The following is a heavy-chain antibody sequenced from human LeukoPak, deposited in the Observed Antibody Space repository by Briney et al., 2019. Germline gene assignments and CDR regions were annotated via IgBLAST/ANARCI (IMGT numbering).Heavy chain of an antibody. D-gene: IGHD6-19*01. CDR1: GFTVRDNY. Sequence: GGSLRLSCAASGFTVRDNYMSWARQAPGKGLEWVSVIYTGGTILYADSVKGRFTISRDSSQNTLYLHMTSLRAEDTAVYYCARDAPRHQHWLVIWGQGTQVTVSS. J-gene: IGHJ4*02. V-gene: IGHV3-66*01. CDR2: IYTGGTI. CDR3: ARDAPRHQHWLVI.